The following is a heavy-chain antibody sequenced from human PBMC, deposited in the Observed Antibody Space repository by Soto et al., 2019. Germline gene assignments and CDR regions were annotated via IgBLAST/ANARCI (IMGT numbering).Heavy chain of an antibody. CDR3: ASPYCTKGVCYGPFDP. J-gene: IGHJ5*02. CDR2: IYYSGST. Sequence: SDTLSLTCTVSGGSISSSSYYWGWIRQPPGKGLEWIGSIYYSGSTYYNPSLKSRVTISVDTSKNQFSLKLSSVTAADTAVYYCASPYCTKGVCYGPFDPWGQGTLVTVSS. V-gene: IGHV4-39*01. CDR1: GGSISSSSYY. D-gene: IGHD2-8*01.